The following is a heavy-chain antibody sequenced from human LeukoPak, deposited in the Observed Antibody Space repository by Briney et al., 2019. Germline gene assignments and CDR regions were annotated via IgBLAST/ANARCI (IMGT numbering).Heavy chain of an antibody. CDR3: ARGYCSSTSCYAGDWFDT. V-gene: IGHV1-18*01. CDR1: GYTFTSCG. J-gene: IGHJ5*02. D-gene: IGHD2-2*01. Sequence: ASVKLSCKASGYTFTSCGISWVRQAPGQGLEWMGWISAYNGNTNYAQKLQGRVTMTTDTSTSTAYMELRSLRSDDTAVYYCARGYCSSTSCYAGDWFDTWGQGTLVPVSS. CDR2: ISAYNGNT.